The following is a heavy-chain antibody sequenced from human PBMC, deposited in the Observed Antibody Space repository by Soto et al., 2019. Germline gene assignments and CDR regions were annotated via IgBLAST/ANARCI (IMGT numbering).Heavy chain of an antibody. CDR3: ARGNVRHYDILPGYYTAAFDI. D-gene: IGHD3-9*01. CDR2: INHSGST. J-gene: IGHJ3*02. CDR1: GGSFSGYY. V-gene: IGHV4-34*01. Sequence: SETLSLTCAVYGGSFSGYYWSWIRQPPGKGLEWIGEINHSGSTNYNPSLKSRVTISVDTSKNQFSLKLSSVTAADTAVYYCARGNVRHYDILPGYYTAAFDIWGQGTMVTVSS.